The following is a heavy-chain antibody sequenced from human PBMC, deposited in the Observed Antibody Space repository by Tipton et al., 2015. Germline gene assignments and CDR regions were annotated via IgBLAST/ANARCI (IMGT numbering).Heavy chain of an antibody. CDR1: GYSISSAFY. CDR2: ISHSGST. D-gene: IGHD3-3*01. CDR3: ACQDYDLLSRDYPAIDY. Sequence: TLSLTCAVSGYSISSAFYWGWIRQPPGKGLEWIGAISHSGSTYYNPSLRSRVTISRDTSKNQFSLRLSSVTAADTAVYYCACQDYDLLSRDYPAIDYWGQGTLVIVSS. J-gene: IGHJ4*02. V-gene: IGHV4-38-2*01.